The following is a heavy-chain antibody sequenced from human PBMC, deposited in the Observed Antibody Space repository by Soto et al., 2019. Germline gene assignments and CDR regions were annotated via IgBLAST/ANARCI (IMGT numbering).Heavy chain of an antibody. J-gene: IGHJ4*02. CDR2: TYYNGNA. CDR3: ARHFVAVVIKGWGY. CDR1: GGSIDRSNYY. D-gene: IGHD3-10*01. Sequence: PSETLSLTCNVSGGSIDRSNYYWDWLRQPPGKRLEWIGTTYYNGNAYYNPSLRSRVSMSVDTSKNQFSLKLISVTAADTAVYYCARHFVAVVIKGWGYWGQGKLVTVS. V-gene: IGHV4-39*01.